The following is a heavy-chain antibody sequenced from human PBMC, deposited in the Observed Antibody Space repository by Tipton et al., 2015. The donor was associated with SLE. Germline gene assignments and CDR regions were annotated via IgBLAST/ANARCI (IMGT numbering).Heavy chain of an antibody. CDR1: GFIFSDYW. CDR2: IRQDGNEM. CDR3: ARRYFDL. V-gene: IGHV3-7*01. Sequence: SLRLSCAASGFIFSDYWMQWVRQAPVKGLEWVANIRQDGNEMYYVDSVKGRFTISRDNAKNSLFLQMDSLRAEDTAIYYCARRYFDLWGRRSLVTVSS. J-gene: IGHJ2*01.